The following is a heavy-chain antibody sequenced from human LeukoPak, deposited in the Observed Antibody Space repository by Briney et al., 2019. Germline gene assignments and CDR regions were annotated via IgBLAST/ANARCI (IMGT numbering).Heavy chain of an antibody. J-gene: IGHJ4*02. CDR1: GGTFSSYA. Sequence: GASVKVSCKTSGGTFSSYAISWVRQAPGQGLEWMGRIIPIFGTANYAQKFQGRVTITTDESTSTAYMELSSLRSEDTAVYYCARDTASSFGYFDYWGRGTLVTVSS. CDR3: ARDTASSFGYFDY. D-gene: IGHD3-10*01. V-gene: IGHV1-69*05. CDR2: IIPIFGTA.